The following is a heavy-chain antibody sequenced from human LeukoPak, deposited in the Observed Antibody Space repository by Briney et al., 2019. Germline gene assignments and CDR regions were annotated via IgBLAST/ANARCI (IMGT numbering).Heavy chain of an antibody. CDR2: IHYSGST. J-gene: IGHJ4*02. V-gene: IGHV4-59*08. D-gene: IGHD6-19*01. Sequence: SETLSLTCTVSGGSISSYYWNWMRQPPGEGLEWIGYIHYSGSTKYNPSLKSRVTISVDTSKNQFSLKLSSVTAADTAVYYCARWYSSGWAFDYWGQGTLVPVSS. CDR1: GGSISSYY. CDR3: ARWYSSGWAFDY.